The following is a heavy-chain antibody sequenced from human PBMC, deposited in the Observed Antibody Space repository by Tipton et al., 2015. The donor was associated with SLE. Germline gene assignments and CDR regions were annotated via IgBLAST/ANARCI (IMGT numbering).Heavy chain of an antibody. D-gene: IGHD3/OR15-3a*01. Sequence: SLRLSCAAPGFTFDDYGMHWVRQAPGKGLEWVSGINWNSKNIDYADSVKGRFIISRDNAKNSLFLQMNSLRPEDTALYYCAKDSGWDWCTWLAPWARGPLVTVPS. CDR1: GFTFDDYG. CDR3: AKDSGWDWCTWLAP. V-gene: IGHV3-9*01. CDR2: INWNSKNI. J-gene: IGHJ5*02.